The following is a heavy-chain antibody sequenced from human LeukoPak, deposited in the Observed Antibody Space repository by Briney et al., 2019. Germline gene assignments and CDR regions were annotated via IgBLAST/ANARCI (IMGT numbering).Heavy chain of an antibody. V-gene: IGHV4-30-4*07. CDR3: AREAADYGDYVDY. CDR2: IYYSGST. Sequence: SETLSLTCAVSGGSISSGGYSWSWIRQPPGKGLEWIGYIYYSGSTYYNPSLKSRVTISVDTSKNQFSLKLSSVTAADTAVYYCAREAADYGDYVDYWGQGTLVTVPS. J-gene: IGHJ4*02. D-gene: IGHD4-17*01. CDR1: GGSISSGGYS.